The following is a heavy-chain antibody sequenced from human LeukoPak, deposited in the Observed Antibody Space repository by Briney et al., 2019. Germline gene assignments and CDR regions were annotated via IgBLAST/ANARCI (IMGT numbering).Heavy chain of an antibody. CDR1: GFTFSSYW. CDR3: ARGLYDYVWGSTFDY. J-gene: IGHJ4*02. V-gene: IGHV3-7*01. CDR2: IKQDGSEK. D-gene: IGHD3-16*01. Sequence: PGGSLRLSCAASGFTFSSYWMSWVRQAPGKGLEWVANIKQDGSEKYYVDSVKGRFTISRDNAKNSLYLEMNSLRAEDTAVYYCARGLYDYVWGSTFDYWGQGTLVTVSS.